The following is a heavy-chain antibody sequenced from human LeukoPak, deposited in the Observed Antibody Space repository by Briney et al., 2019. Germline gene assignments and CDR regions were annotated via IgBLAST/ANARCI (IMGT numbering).Heavy chain of an antibody. Sequence: SETLSLTCTVSGGSISSDSNYWAWIRQPPGRGLEWIGSISYGGSTYYSPSLESRVTISVDTSKNQFSLKLSSVTAADTAVYYCARQALWFFDHWGQGTLVTVSS. CDR1: GGSISSDSNY. V-gene: IGHV4-39*01. CDR2: ISYGGST. J-gene: IGHJ4*02. CDR3: ARQALWFFDH. D-gene: IGHD2-21*01.